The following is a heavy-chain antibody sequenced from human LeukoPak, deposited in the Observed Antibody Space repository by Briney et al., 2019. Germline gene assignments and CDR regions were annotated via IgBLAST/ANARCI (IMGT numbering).Heavy chain of an antibody. V-gene: IGHV3-23*01. J-gene: IGHJ4*02. D-gene: IGHD4-17*01. CDR3: ASGRDYGFDY. CDR2: ISGGGGST. Sequence: GGSLRLSCAASGFTFSNYAISWVRQAPGKGLEWVSCISGGGGSTYYADSVKGRFTISRDYSSNTVHLQMNSLRVEDTAVYYCASGRDYGFDYWGQGTLVTVSS. CDR1: GFTFSNYA.